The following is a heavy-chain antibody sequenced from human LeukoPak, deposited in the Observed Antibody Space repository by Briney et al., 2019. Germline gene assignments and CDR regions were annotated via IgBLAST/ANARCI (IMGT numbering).Heavy chain of an antibody. D-gene: IGHD6-13*01. CDR3: ARGGFAKTSSSFDY. CDR2: IIPIFGTA. CDR1: GGTFSSYA. V-gene: IGHV1-69*01. Sequence: GSSVKVSCKASGGTFSSYAISWVRQAPGQGLEWMGGIIPIFGTANYAQKFQGRVTITADESTSTAYMELSSLRSEDTAVYYCARGGFAKTSSSFDYWGQGTLVTVSS. J-gene: IGHJ4*02.